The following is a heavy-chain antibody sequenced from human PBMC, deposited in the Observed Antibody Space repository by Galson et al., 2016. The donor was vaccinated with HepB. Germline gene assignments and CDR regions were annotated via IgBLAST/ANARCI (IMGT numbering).Heavy chain of an antibody. J-gene: IGHJ4*02. V-gene: IGHV3-23*01. Sequence: SLRLSCATSGFSFNDRAMSWVRQAPERGLEWVSGVTGTGESTYYTDSVKGRFTISRDNSKNTLYLQMNSLRAEDTAIYYCANVSPYYYDKSGYYWGQGTLVTVSS. CDR1: GFSFNDRA. CDR3: ANVSPYYYDKSGYY. D-gene: IGHD3-22*01. CDR2: VTGTGEST.